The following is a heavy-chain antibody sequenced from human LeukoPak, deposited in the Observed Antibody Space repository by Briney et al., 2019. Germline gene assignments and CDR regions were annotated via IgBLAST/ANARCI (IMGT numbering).Heavy chain of an antibody. J-gene: IGHJ4*02. D-gene: IGHD5-12*01. CDR3: ARALGEGQWLRLYYFDY. CDR1: GYTLTELS. V-gene: IGHV1-24*01. CDR2: FDPEDGET. Sequence: ASVKVSCKVSGYTLTELSMHWVRQAPGKGLEWMGGFDPEDGETIYAQKFQGRVTMTEDTSTDTAYMELSSLRSEDTAVYYCARALGEGQWLRLYYFDYWGQGTLVTVSS.